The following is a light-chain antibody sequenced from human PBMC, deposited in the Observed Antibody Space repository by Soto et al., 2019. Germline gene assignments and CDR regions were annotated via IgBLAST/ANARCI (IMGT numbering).Light chain of an antibody. CDR1: QSISSY. CDR2: AAS. V-gene: IGKV1-39*01. CDR3: QQSYSTRWT. Sequence: DIQMTQSPSSLSASVGDRVTITCRASQSISSYLNWYQQKPGKAPKLLIYAASSLQSGVPSRFSGSGSVTDFTLTISSLQPEDFATYSCQQSYSTRWTFGQGTKVEIK. J-gene: IGKJ1*01.